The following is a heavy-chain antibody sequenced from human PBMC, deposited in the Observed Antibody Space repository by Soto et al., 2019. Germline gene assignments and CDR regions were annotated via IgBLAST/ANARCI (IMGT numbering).Heavy chain of an antibody. CDR3: ARRNPQGYYDFWSGYHYYYYCMDV. D-gene: IGHD3-3*01. J-gene: IGHJ6*02. CDR2: INPSGGST. Sequence: GASVKVSCKASGYTFTSYYMHWVRQAPGQGLEWMGIINPSGGSTSYAQKFQGRVTMTRDTSTSTVYMELSSLRSEDTAVYYCARRNPQGYYDFWSGYHYYYYCMDVWGQGTTVTVSS. CDR1: GYTFTSYY. V-gene: IGHV1-46*01.